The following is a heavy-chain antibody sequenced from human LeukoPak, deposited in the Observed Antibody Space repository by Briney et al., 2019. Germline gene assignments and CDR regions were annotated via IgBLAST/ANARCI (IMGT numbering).Heavy chain of an antibody. Sequence: PGRSLRLSCAASGFTFSSYGMHWVRKAPGKGLEWVAVISYDGSNKYYADSVKGRFTISRDNSKNTLYLQMNSLRAEDTAVYYCAKDYRQQGSWLTYYFDYWGQGTLVTVSS. CDR3: AKDYRQQGSWLTYYFDY. V-gene: IGHV3-30*18. D-gene: IGHD6-19*01. CDR1: GFTFSSYG. J-gene: IGHJ4*02. CDR2: ISYDGSNK.